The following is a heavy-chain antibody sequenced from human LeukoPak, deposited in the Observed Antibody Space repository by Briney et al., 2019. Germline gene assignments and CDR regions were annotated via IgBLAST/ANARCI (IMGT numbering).Heavy chain of an antibody. CDR1: GYSFTSYW. CDR2: IYPGDSDT. Sequence: GESLKISCKGSGYSFTSYWIGWVRQMPGKGLEWMGIIYPGDSDTRYSPSFQGQVTISADKSISTAYLQWSSLKASDTAMYYCARHLTAAAGNYGMDVWGQGTTVTVSS. J-gene: IGHJ6*02. V-gene: IGHV5-51*01. D-gene: IGHD6-13*01. CDR3: ARHLTAAAGNYGMDV.